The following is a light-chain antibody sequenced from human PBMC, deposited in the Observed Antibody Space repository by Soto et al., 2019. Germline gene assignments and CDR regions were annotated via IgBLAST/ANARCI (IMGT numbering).Light chain of an antibody. CDR1: NSNVGSNT. J-gene: IGLJ2*01. CDR3: AAWDDGLRAVV. CDR2: TDN. Sequence: QSVLTQPTSVSGTPGQRITISCSGSNSNVGSNTVNWYQQLPGAAPKLLMYTDNQRPSRVPDRFSGSKSGTAASLAISGLLSEDEAEYYCAAWDDGLRAVVFGGGTKLTVL. V-gene: IGLV1-44*01.